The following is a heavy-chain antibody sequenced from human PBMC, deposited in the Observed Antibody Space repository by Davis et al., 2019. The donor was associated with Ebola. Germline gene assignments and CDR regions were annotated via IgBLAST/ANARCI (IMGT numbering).Heavy chain of an antibody. Sequence: PGGSLRLSCAASGFTFSSYWMSWVRQAPGKGLEWVANIKQDGSEKYYVDSVKGRFTISRDNAKNSLYLQMNSLRAEDTAVYYCARDALPPVKSFLEWLFYYYYMDVWGKGTTVTVSS. D-gene: IGHD3-3*01. J-gene: IGHJ6*03. CDR2: IKQDGSEK. CDR3: ARDALPPVKSFLEWLFYYYYMDV. CDR1: GFTFSSYW. V-gene: IGHV3-7*03.